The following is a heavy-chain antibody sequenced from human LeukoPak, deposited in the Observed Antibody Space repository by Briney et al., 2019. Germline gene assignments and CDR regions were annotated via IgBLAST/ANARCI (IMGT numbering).Heavy chain of an antibody. CDR1: GYTFTGYY. Sequence: ASVKVSCKASGYTFTGYYMHWVRQAPGQRLEWMAWINPGNGDTKYSQKFQGRVTITRDTSASTAYMELSSLRSEDTAVYYCARDRGYYDFDYWGQGTLVTVSS. CDR3: ARDRGYYDFDY. CDR2: INPGNGDT. V-gene: IGHV1-3*01. J-gene: IGHJ4*02. D-gene: IGHD3-3*01.